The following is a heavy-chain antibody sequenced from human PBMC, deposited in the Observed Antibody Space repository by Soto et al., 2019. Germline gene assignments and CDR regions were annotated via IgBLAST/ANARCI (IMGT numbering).Heavy chain of an antibody. CDR2: IYYSGNT. J-gene: IGHJ4*02. CDR3: ASSSPFHY. V-gene: IGHV4-39*01. Sequence: SETLSLTCSVSSASLSSSTYYWSWIRQPPGGGPEWIGSIYYSGNTYYKPSLKSRVSMSIDTSRNQFSLKLTSVTAADTGVYYCASSSPFHYWGPGILVTVSS. CDR1: SASLSSSTYY. D-gene: IGHD6-6*01.